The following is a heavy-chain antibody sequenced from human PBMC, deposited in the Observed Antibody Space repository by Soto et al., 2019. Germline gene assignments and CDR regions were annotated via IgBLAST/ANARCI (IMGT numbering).Heavy chain of an antibody. CDR1: RCIYSDCH. CDR2: ISSVGSTT. Sequence: SCTAARCIYSDCHRNCVHQAPGKGRELVSYISSVGSTTYYADSGKGRFTISRDNAKKSLYLQMNSLRAEDTAVYYWAKEATNINNFDYWGQGALVPVSS. D-gene: IGHD1-26*01. V-gene: IGHV3-48*03. CDR3: AKEATNINNFDY. J-gene: IGHJ4*02.